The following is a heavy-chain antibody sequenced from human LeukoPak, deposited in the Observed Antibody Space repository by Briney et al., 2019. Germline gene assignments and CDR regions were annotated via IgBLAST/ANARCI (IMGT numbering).Heavy chain of an antibody. V-gene: IGHV3-49*04. Sequence: GGSLRLSCTASGFTFGDYAMSWVRQAPGKGLEWVGFIRSKAYGGTTDYAASVKGRFTSSRDDSKSIAYLQMNSLKTEDTAVYYCTRAPYYDSSGYYFGGFDYWGQGTLVTVSS. CDR3: TRAPYYDSSGYYFGGFDY. CDR2: IRSKAYGGTT. CDR1: GFTFGDYA. J-gene: IGHJ4*02. D-gene: IGHD3-22*01.